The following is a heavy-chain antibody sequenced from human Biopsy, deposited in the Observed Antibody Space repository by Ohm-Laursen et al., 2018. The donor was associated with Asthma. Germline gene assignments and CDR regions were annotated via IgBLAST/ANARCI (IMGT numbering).Heavy chain of an antibody. CDR1: GGTFNTYV. CDR3: ARKAGSCISRTCYSLDF. Sequence: SVKVSCKSLGGTFNTYVIGWVRQAPGQGLEWMGGINSVFGTTTYPQKFQDRVTTTADDPTSTVYMELSSLRSEDTAVYYCARKAGSCISRTCYSLDFWGQGTLATVSS. J-gene: IGHJ4*02. CDR2: INSVFGTT. D-gene: IGHD2-2*01. V-gene: IGHV1-69*13.